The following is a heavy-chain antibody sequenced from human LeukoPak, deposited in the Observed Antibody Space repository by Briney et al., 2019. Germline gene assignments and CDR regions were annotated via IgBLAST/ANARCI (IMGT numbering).Heavy chain of an antibody. V-gene: IGHV1-2*02. CDR2: INPNNGGT. D-gene: IGHD1-26*01. CDR3: ARDRWELPATIFDY. CDR1: GYTFTGYY. Sequence: GASVKVSCKASGYTFTGYYMHWVRQAPGQGLEWMGWINPNNGGTNYAQKFQGRVTMTRNTSISTAYMELSSLRSEDTAVYYCARDRWELPATIFDYWGQGTLVTVSS. J-gene: IGHJ4*02.